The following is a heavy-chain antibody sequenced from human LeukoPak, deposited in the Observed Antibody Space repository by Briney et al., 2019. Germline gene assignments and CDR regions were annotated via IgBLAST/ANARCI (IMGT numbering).Heavy chain of an antibody. J-gene: IGHJ4*02. V-gene: IGHV3-30*01. D-gene: IGHD5-24*01. CDR2: ISYDGSNK. CDR3: ARDGYNYYFDY. CDR1: GFTFSSYA. Sequence: GGSLRLSCAASGFTFSSYAMHWGRQAPGKGLEWVAVISYDGSNKYYADSVKGRFTISRDNSKNTLYLQMNSLRAEDTAVYYCARDGYNYYFDYWGQGTLVTVSS.